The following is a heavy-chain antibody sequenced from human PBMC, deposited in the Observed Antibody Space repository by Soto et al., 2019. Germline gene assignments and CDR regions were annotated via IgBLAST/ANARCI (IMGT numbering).Heavy chain of an antibody. CDR1: GYTFSGYD. CDR3: ARATEFRYVEWSVYRGGNYAMDV. Sequence: QVQLVQSGAEVKKPGASVRVSCKASGYTFSGYDINWVRQATGQGLEWMGWVSPDSGSTGYAGILQGRVTMTWDRSTETAYMDLSSLPSEDSAVYFCARATEFRYVEWSVYRGGNYAMDVWGQGTTVTVSS. D-gene: IGHD3-3*01. CDR2: VSPDSGST. V-gene: IGHV1-8*01. J-gene: IGHJ6*02.